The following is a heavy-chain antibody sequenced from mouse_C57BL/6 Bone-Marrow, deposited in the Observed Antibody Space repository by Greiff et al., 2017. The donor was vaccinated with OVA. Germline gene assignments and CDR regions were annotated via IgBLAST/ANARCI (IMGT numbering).Heavy chain of an antibody. CDR3: AKGDGTPYFDY. D-gene: IGHD2-1*01. V-gene: IGHV1-80*01. CDR2: IYPGDGDT. Sequence: QVQLKESGAELVKPGASVKISCKASGYAFSSYWMNWVKQRPGKGLEWIGQIYPGDGDTNYNGKFKGKATLTADKSSSTAYMQLSSLTSEDSAVYFCAKGDGTPYFDYWGQGTTLTVSS. CDR1: GYAFSSYW. J-gene: IGHJ2*01.